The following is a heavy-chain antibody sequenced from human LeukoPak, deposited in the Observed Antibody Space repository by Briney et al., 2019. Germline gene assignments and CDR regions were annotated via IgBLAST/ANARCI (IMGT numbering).Heavy chain of an antibody. CDR3: TSGYCTTTNCYSFNI. J-gene: IGHJ3*02. CDR2: ISSSSAHI. Sequence: SGGSLRLSCAASGFISTNAWMSLVRQAPGKGLEWVSSISSSSAHIFYADSVKGRFSISRDNAKNSLYLQMNSLRVEDTAVYYCTSGYCTTTNCYSFNIWGQGTMVTVSS. CDR1: GFISTNAW. D-gene: IGHD2-2*03. V-gene: IGHV3-21*01.